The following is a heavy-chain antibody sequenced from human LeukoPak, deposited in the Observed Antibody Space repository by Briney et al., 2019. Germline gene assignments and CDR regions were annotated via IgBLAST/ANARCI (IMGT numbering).Heavy chain of an antibody. J-gene: IGHJ6*03. CDR1: GGSFSGYD. V-gene: IGHV4-34*01. Sequence: PSETLSLTCAVYGGSFSGYDWSWIRQPPGKGLEWIGEINHSGSTNYNPSLKSRVTISVDTSKNQFSLKLSSVTTADTAVYYCARSSLRGATPYYMDVWGKGTTVTVSS. CDR3: ARSSLRGATPYYMDV. CDR2: INHSGST. D-gene: IGHD5-12*01.